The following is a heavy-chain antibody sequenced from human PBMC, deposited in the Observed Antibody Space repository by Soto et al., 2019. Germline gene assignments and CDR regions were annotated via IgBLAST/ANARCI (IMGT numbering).Heavy chain of an antibody. CDR2: MKPNSGKT. J-gene: IGHJ3*02. CDR3: ARYIGAGGFDI. D-gene: IGHD2-15*01. CDR1: GYTFTNYD. V-gene: IGHV1-8*01. Sequence: QVQLVQSGAEVKKPGASVKVSCKASGYTFTNYDIEWVRQAAGQGLEWLGWMKPNSGKTGYTQTFQGRVTMTRDTSINTAYMELSGLRFEDTAVYYCARYIGAGGFDIWGHGTMVTVSS.